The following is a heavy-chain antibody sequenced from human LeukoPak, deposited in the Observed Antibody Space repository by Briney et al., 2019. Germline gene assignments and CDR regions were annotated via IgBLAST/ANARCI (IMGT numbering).Heavy chain of an antibody. V-gene: IGHV4-4*02. CDR1: GGSINNINW. J-gene: IGHJ6*03. D-gene: IGHD3-22*01. CDR3: VRVRYDSSGYSPYYYYYYMDV. CDR2: IYHSGNT. Sequence: SETLSLTCAVSGGSINNINWWSWVRQPPGKGLEWIGEIYHSGNTNYNPSLKSRVTISVDKSKNQFSLKLSSVTAADTAVYYCVRVRYDSSGYSPYYYYYYMDVWGKGTTVTVSS.